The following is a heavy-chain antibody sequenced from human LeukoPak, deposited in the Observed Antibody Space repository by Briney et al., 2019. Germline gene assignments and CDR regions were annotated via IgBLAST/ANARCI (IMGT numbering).Heavy chain of an antibody. CDR2: IFSGGST. V-gene: IGHV3-53*01. Sequence: GGSLRLSCAASGFTVSNNYMSWVRQAPGKGLEWVSVIFSGGSTYYADSVKGRFTISRDNSKNTLYLQMNSLRAEDTAVYYCAKEYQDILTGYDYWGQGTLVTVSS. D-gene: IGHD3-9*01. CDR3: AKEYQDILTGYDY. J-gene: IGHJ4*02. CDR1: GFTVSNNY.